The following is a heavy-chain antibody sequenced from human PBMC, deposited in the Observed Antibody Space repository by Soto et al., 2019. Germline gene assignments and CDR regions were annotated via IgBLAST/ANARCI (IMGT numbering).Heavy chain of an antibody. CDR2: VKSKTDGGTT. CDR3: TTDAGYRGYYPRDFDY. Sequence: PGGSLRLSCAASGFTFSAYAMEWVRQAPGKGLDWVGRVKSKTDGGTTDYAAPVKGRFTVSRDDSKNMLVLQMNSLKTEDTAVYYCTTDAGYRGYYPRDFDYWGQGTLDTVSS. V-gene: IGHV3-15*05. D-gene: IGHD3-22*01. J-gene: IGHJ4*02. CDR1: GFTFSAYA.